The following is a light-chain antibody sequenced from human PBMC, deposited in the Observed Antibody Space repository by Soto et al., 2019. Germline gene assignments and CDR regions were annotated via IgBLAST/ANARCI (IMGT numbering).Light chain of an antibody. CDR1: QSVSSN. CDR3: QQYDNWPPIT. Sequence: IVMTQSPATLSVSPGERATLSCRASQSVSSNLAWYQQKPGQAPRLLIYDASTRTTGVPARFSGSGSGTEFTLTISSLQSEDFALYYCQQYDNWPPITFCQGTRLEIK. CDR2: DAS. J-gene: IGKJ5*01. V-gene: IGKV3D-15*01.